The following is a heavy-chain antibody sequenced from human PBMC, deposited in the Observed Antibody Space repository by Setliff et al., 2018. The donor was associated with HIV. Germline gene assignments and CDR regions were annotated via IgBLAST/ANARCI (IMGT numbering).Heavy chain of an antibody. Sequence: PSETLSLTCAVSGYSINSGSHWGWIRQPPGKGLEWIGNIYHSGSTSYNPSLKSRVTISVDTSNNQFSLKLRSVIAADTAEYYCARVEYYYDSSGYGTFDYWGQGTLVTVSS. V-gene: IGHV4-38-2*01. D-gene: IGHD3-22*01. CDR1: GYSINSGSH. CDR2: IYHSGST. J-gene: IGHJ4*02. CDR3: ARVEYYYDSSGYGTFDY.